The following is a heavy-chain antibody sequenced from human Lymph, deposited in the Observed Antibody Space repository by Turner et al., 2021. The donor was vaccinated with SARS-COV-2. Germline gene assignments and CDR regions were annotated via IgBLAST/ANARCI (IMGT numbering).Heavy chain of an antibody. CDR1: GGSISSGGYS. Sequence: QLPLQESGSGLVKPSQTLSLTCAVSGGSISSGGYSWSWIRQPPGKGLECIGYVSHSGSTYYNPSLKSRVTISVDRSKNQFSLKLSSVTAADTAVYYCARERVWFDPWGQGTLVTVSS. CDR2: VSHSGST. V-gene: IGHV4-30-2*01. CDR3: ARERVWFDP. J-gene: IGHJ5*02. D-gene: IGHD6-13*01.